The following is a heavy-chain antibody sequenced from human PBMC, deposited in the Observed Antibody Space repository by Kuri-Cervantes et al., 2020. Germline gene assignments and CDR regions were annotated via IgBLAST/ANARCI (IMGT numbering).Heavy chain of an antibody. CDR1: GFTFSSYA. D-gene: IGHD3-10*01. V-gene: IGHV3-23*01. Sequence: GESLKISCAASGFTFSSYAMSWVRQAPGKGLEWVSAISGSGGSTYYADSVKGRFTISRDNSKNTLYLQMNSPRAEDTAVYYCAKKLHTPQGNYYGSGSYFLPLDYWGQGTPVTVSS. CDR3: AKKLHTPQGNYYGSGSYFLPLDY. CDR2: ISGSGGST. J-gene: IGHJ4*02.